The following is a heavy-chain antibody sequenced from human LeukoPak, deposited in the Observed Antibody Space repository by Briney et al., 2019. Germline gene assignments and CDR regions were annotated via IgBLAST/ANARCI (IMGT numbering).Heavy chain of an antibody. CDR1: GFKFRDYA. V-gene: IGHV3-49*03. CDR3: TRSYNYYDSSGYYGFDY. CDR2: IRSKPHGETT. J-gene: IGHJ4*02. Sequence: PGRSLRLSCTGSGFKFRDYAMSWFRQAPGEGLEWVGFIRSKPHGETTEYAASVKGRIIISRDDSKSIAYLQVNSLKTEDTAMYYCTRSYNYYDSSGYYGFDYWGQGTLVTVSS. D-gene: IGHD3-22*01.